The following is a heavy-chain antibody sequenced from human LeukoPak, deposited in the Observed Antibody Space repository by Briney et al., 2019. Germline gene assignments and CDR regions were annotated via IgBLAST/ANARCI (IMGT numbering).Heavy chain of an antibody. CDR2: IIPILGIA. Sequence: GASVKVSCKASGGTFISYAISWVRQAPGQGLEWMGRIIPILGIANYAQKFQGRVTITADKSTSTAYMELSSLRSEDTAVYYCATLSAADTAMASSIDYWGQGTLVTVSS. J-gene: IGHJ4*02. D-gene: IGHD5-18*01. V-gene: IGHV1-69*04. CDR1: GGTFISYA. CDR3: ATLSAADTAMASSIDY.